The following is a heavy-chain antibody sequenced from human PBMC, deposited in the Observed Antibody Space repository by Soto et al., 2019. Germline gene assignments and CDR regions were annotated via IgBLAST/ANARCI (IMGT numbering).Heavy chain of an antibody. J-gene: IGHJ1*01. Sequence: SDTLSLTFIVSGGPITSYHWSWIRQFPGKGLEGIDDTSYTGNTKYNPSLKSRLTTSMDTSKNQLYLKLTSMTAADPALYYCESDMHTGSTHYFHXWGQATLVTVSX. D-gene: IGHD5-12*01. V-gene: IGHV4-59*01. CDR1: GGPITSYH. CDR3: ESDMHTGSTHYFHX. CDR2: TSYTGNT.